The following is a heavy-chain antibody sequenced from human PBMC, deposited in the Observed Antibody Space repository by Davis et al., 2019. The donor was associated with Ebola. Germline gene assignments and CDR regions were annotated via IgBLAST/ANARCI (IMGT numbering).Heavy chain of an antibody. CDR2: ISYDGSNK. V-gene: IGHV3-30*04. Sequence: PGGSLRLSCAASGFTFSSYAMHWVRQAPGKGLEWVAVISYDGSNKYYADSVKGRFTISRDNSKNTLYLQMNSLRAEDTAVYYCARVSHSLNYYGSGIFDYWGQGTLVTVSS. CDR3: ARVSHSLNYYGSGIFDY. J-gene: IGHJ4*02. D-gene: IGHD3-10*01. CDR1: GFTFSSYA.